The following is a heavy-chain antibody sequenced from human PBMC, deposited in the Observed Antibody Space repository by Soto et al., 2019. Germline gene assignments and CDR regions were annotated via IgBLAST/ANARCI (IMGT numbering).Heavy chain of an antibody. CDR1: SGSISSSNW. CDR3: ARERLTGGGAFDI. CDR2: IYHSGLI. J-gene: IGHJ3*02. Sequence: QVQLQETGPGLVKPSGTLSLTCAVSSGSISSSNWWNWVRQPPGKELEWIGEIYHSGLIKYNPSLKSRVTISVDKSKNQYSLKLSSVTDADTAVYYCARERLTGGGAFDIWGQGTMVTVSS. D-gene: IGHD6-25*01. V-gene: IGHV4-4*02.